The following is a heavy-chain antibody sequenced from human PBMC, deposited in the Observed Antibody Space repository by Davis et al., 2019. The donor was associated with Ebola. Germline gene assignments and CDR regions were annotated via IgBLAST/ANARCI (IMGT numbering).Heavy chain of an antibody. V-gene: IGHV3-11*04. Sequence: GESLKISCAASGFTFSDYYMSWIRVRQAPGKGLEWISHISSDGIIVYYADSVKGRFTISRDNAKNSLYLQMNSLRAEDTAVYYCARGGSGLDYWGQGILVTVSS. D-gene: IGHD3-10*01. CDR3: ARGGSGLDY. CDR2: ISSDGIIV. CDR1: GFTFSDYY. J-gene: IGHJ4*02.